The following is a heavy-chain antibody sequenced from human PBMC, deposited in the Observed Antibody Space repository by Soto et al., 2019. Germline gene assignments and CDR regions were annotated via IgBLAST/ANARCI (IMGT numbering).Heavy chain of an antibody. V-gene: IGHV1-46*01. Sequence: GASVKVSCKASGYTFTSYYMHWVRQAPGQGLEWMGIINPSGGSTSYAQKFQGRVTMTRDTSTSTVYMELSSLRSEDTAVYYCAREKYYYDSSGYTRPTSPPDYWGQGTLVTVSS. CDR1: GYTFTSYY. D-gene: IGHD3-22*01. CDR3: AREKYYYDSSGYTRPTSPPDY. J-gene: IGHJ4*02. CDR2: INPSGGST.